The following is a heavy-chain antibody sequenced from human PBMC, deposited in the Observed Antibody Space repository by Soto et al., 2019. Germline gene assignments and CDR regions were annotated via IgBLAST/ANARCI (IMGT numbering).Heavy chain of an antibody. CDR2: FDPEGDEA. D-gene: IGHD3-22*01. CDR3: ATGAAFYYDTSRF. V-gene: IGHV1-24*01. Sequence: GASVKVSCKISGHTLTELSIHWVRQAPGKGLEWMGGFDPEGDEAIYAQKWHGRVSVSADTITDTAYMELSGLKSDDTAVYYCATGAAFYYDTSRFWGQGTLVTVSS. J-gene: IGHJ4*02. CDR1: GHTLTELS.